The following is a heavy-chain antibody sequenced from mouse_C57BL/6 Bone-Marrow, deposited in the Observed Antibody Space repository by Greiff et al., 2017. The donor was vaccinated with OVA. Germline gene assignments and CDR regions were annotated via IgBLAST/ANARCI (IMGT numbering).Heavy chain of an antibody. CDR1: GFTFTDYY. Sequence: EVKLMESGGGLVQPGGSLSLSCAASGFTFTDYYMSWVRQPPGKALEWLGFIRNKANGYTTEYSASVKGRFTISRDNSQSILYLQMNALRAEDSATYYCARSLLRSYYFDYWGQGTTLTVSS. CDR2: IRNKANGYTT. CDR3: ARSLLRSYYFDY. V-gene: IGHV7-3*01. J-gene: IGHJ2*01. D-gene: IGHD1-1*01.